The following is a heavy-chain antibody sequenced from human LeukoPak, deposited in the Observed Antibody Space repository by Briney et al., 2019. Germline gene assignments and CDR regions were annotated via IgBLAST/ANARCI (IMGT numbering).Heavy chain of an antibody. J-gene: IGHJ3*02. CDR3: AKDTTGTLDSFDI. Sequence: PGGSLRLSCAASGFTFSSYAMSWVRQAPGKGLEWVSAISGSGGSTYYADSVKGWFTISRDNSKNTLYLQMNSLRAEDTAVYYCAKDTTGTLDSFDIWGQGTMVTVSS. D-gene: IGHD1-1*01. CDR2: ISGSGGST. CDR1: GFTFSSYA. V-gene: IGHV3-23*01.